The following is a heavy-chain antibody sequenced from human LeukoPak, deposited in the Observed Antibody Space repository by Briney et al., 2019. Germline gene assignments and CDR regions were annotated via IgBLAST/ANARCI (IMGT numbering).Heavy chain of an antibody. J-gene: IGHJ4*02. CDR3: AMSSGWYLHFDY. CDR1: GGSISSYY. V-gene: IGHV4-59*01. D-gene: IGHD6-19*01. CDR2: IYYSGST. Sequence: SETLSLPCTDSGGSISSYYWSWIRQPPGTGLEWIGYIYYSGSTNYYHSLKSRVTISVDASNNQFFLKLSSVAAADTAVYYCAMSSGWYLHFDYWGQGTLVTVSS.